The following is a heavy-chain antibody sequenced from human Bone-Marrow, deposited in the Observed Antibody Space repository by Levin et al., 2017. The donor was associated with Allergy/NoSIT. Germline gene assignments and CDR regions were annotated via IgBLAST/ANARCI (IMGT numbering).Heavy chain of an antibody. CDR2: MNPNTDGT. CDR3: VREVD. J-gene: IGHJ4*02. D-gene: IGHD2-2*01. Sequence: EASVKVSCKASGYTFTGYYIHWVRQAPGQGLEWMGRMNPNTDGTNYAQKFQGRVTMTSDTSISTAYMELSRLRSDDTAVYYCVREVDWGQGTLVTVSS. V-gene: IGHV1-2*06. CDR1: GYTFTGYY.